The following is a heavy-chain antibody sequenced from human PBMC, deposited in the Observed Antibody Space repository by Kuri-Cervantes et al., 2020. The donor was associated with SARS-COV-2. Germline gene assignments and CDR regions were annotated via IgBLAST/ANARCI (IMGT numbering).Heavy chain of an antibody. J-gene: IGHJ6*02. CDR3: AKDGLIAIGATGMDV. V-gene: IGHV3-38-3*01. D-gene: IGHD2-21*01. CDR1: GFTVSSNE. CDR2: ISGGST. Sequence: GGSLRLSCAASGFTVSSNEMSWVRRAPGKGLEWVSSISGGSTYYADSRKGRFTISRDNSKNTLHLQMNSLRAEDTAVYYCAKDGLIAIGATGMDVWGQGTTVTVSS.